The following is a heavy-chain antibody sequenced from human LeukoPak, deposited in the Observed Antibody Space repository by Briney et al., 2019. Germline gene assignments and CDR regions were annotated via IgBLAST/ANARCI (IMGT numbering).Heavy chain of an antibody. D-gene: IGHD2-2*01. Sequence: ASVKVSCKVSGYTLTELSMHWVRQAPGKGLEWMGGLDPEDGETIYAQKFQGRVTMTEDTSTDTAYMELSSLRSEDTAVYYCATSYCSSTSCQGLYYYYGMDVWGQGTTVTVSS. CDR1: GYTLTELS. J-gene: IGHJ6*02. CDR3: ATSYCSSTSCQGLYYYYGMDV. V-gene: IGHV1-24*01. CDR2: LDPEDGET.